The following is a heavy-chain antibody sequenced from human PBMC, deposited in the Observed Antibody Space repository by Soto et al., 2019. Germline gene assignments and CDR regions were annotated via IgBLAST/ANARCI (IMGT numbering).Heavy chain of an antibody. V-gene: IGHV1-3*01. CDR1: GYTFTSYG. CDR3: VRRHVSATGIDWFDP. CDR2: INAANGDT. Sequence: ASVQVSCKASGYTFTSYGIHWVRQAPGQRLEWMGWINAANGDTKYSPKFEGRVTITRDTSASTAYMELSSLRSEDTAVYYCVRRHVSATGIDWFDPWGQGTLVTVSS. D-gene: IGHD6-13*01. J-gene: IGHJ5*02.